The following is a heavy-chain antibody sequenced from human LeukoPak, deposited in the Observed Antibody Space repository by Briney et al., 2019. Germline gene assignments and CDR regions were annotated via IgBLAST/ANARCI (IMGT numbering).Heavy chain of an antibody. D-gene: IGHD5-12*01. J-gene: IGHJ4*02. V-gene: IGHV3-30-3*01. Sequence: GGSLRLSCAASGFTFSSYAMHWVRQAPGKGLEWVAVISYDGSNKYYADSVKGRFTISRDNSKNTLYLQMNSLRAEDTAVYYCARGGVGSGYGIEGDFDYWGQGTLVTVSS. CDR1: GFTFSSYA. CDR3: ARGGVGSGYGIEGDFDY. CDR2: ISYDGSNK.